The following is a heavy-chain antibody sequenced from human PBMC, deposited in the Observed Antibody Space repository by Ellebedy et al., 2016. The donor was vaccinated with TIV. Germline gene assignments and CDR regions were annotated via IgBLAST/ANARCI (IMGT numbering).Heavy chain of an antibody. Sequence: MPSETLSLTCTVSGGSISSGGYYWSWIRQHPGKGLEWIGYIYYSGSTYYNPSLESRLTISLDTSKNQFSLRLTSVTAADTAVYYCARCHYDILTGLPSGMDVWGQGTTVTVSS. J-gene: IGHJ6*02. CDR1: GGSISSGGYY. CDR3: ARCHYDILTGLPSGMDV. CDR2: IYYSGST. D-gene: IGHD3-9*01. V-gene: IGHV4-31*03.